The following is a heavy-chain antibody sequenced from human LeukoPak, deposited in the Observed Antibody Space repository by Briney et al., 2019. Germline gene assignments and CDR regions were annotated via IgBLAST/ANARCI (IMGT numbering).Heavy chain of an antibody. CDR1: GFTVSSNN. Sequence: GGSLRLSCVASGFTVSSNNMSWVRQAPGKGPECVSVIYPGGTTYYADSVKGRFTISRDDSKNTLYLQMHSLRAEDTAVYYCAREGLASMVRGVIPYWGQGTLVTVSS. CDR3: AREGLASMVRGVIPY. J-gene: IGHJ4*02. V-gene: IGHV3-53*01. CDR2: IYPGGTT. D-gene: IGHD3-10*01.